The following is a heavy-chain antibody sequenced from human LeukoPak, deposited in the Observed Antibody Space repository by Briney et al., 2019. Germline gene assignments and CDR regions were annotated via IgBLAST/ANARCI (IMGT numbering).Heavy chain of an antibody. CDR2: IKQDGSEK. J-gene: IGHJ4*02. CDR1: GFTFSSYW. V-gene: IGHV3-7*01. Sequence: GGSLRLSCAASGFTFSSYWMSWVRQAPGKGREWVANIKQDGSEKYYVDSVKGRFTISRDNAKNSLYLQMNNLRAEDTAVYYCARDGSRYSSGWYVRGNFDYWGQGTLVTVSS. CDR3: ARDGSRYSSGWYVRGNFDY. D-gene: IGHD6-19*01.